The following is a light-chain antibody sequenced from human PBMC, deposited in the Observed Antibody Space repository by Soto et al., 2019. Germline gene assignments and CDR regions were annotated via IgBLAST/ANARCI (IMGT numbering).Light chain of an antibody. J-gene: IGKJ1*01. CDR1: QSVSSY. CDR3: QQRSDWPPWT. Sequence: EIVLTQSPATLSLSPGERATLSCRASQSVSSYLAWYQQKPGQAPRLLIYDASNRATGIPARFSGSRSGTAFTLIISSLEPEDFAVYYCQQRSDWPPWTFGQGTKVEI. CDR2: DAS. V-gene: IGKV3-11*01.